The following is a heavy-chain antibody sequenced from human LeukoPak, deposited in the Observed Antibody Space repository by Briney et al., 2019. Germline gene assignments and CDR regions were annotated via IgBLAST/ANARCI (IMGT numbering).Heavy chain of an antibody. J-gene: IGHJ4*02. CDR3: ARAPRMVHFDY. CDR1: GLTVSSNY. Sequence: PGGSLRLSCAASGLTVSSNYMTWVRQAPGKGLDCVSVLYAGGSTYYADSVKGRFTISRDNSKNTLYLQMNSLRADDTAVYYCARAPRMVHFDYWGQGTLVTVSS. V-gene: IGHV3-53*01. CDR2: LYAGGST. D-gene: IGHD6-13*01.